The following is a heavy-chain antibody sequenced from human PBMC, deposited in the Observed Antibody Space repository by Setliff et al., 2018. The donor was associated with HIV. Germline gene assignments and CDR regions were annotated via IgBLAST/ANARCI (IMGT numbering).Heavy chain of an antibody. J-gene: IGHJ4*02. CDR1: GFTFSTYS. V-gene: IGHV3-21*01. D-gene: IGHD3-3*01. Sequence: GGSLSLSCEASGFTFSTYSMNWVRQAPGKGLEWVSSISSSSRSKYYADSVKGRFTISRDNAKNSLYLQMNSLTAEDTAVYYCARDVSWRVRTYIDYCGQGALVTVSS. CDR2: ISSSSRSK. CDR3: ARDVSWRVRTYIDY.